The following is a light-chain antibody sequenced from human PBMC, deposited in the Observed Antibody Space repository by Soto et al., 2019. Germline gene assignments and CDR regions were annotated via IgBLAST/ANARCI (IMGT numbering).Light chain of an antibody. CDR1: RDISNS. V-gene: IGKV1-12*01. J-gene: IGKJ1*01. CDR3: QQYNHWYPST. CDR2: GAS. Sequence: DIQMTQSPSSVSASVGDRLTITCRASRDISNSLAWYQQTPGKAPKLLLRGASSLHRGVPSRFRGGGAGPEFPPTISSLPPADFAVYYCQQYNHWYPSTFGSGPNLDIK.